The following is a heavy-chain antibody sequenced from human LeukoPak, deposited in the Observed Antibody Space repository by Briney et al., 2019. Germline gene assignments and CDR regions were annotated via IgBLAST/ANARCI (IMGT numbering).Heavy chain of an antibody. V-gene: IGHV3-15*01. CDR3: TTDRWSYYDFWSGYRYFDY. J-gene: IGHJ4*02. CDR2: IKSKTDGGTT. CDR1: GFTFSNAW. Sequence: GGSLRLSCAAPGFTFSNAWMSWVRQAPGKGLEWVGRIKSKTDGGTTDYAAPVKGRFTISRDDSKNTLYLQMNSLKTEDTAVYYCTTDRWSYYDFWSGYRYFDYWGQGTLVTVSS. D-gene: IGHD3-3*01.